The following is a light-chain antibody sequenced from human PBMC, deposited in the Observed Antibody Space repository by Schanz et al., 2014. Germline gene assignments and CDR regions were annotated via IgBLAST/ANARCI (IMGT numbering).Light chain of an antibody. CDR1: QTIFSSD. CDR3: QQRDKWPLT. Sequence: EIVLTQSPGTLSLSLGEGATLSCRASQTIFSSDLAWYQRKPGQAPRLLIHDISNRATGIPARFSGSGSGTDFTLTISSLEPEDFAVYYCQQRDKWPLTFGGGTKVEIK. CDR2: DIS. J-gene: IGKJ4*01. V-gene: IGKV3-11*01.